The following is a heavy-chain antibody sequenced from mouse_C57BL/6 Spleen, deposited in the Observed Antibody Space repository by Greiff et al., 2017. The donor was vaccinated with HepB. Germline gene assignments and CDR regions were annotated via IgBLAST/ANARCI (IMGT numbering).Heavy chain of an antibody. J-gene: IGHJ2*01. CDR3: ARSYYGSSTYYYFDY. CDR2: IHPNSGST. Sequence: QVQLQQPGAELVKPGASVKLSCKASGYTFTSYWMHWVNQRPGQGLEWIGMIHPNSGSTNYNEKFKSKATLTVDKSSSTAYMQLSSLTSEDSAVYYCARSYYGSSTYYYFDYWGQGTTLTVSS. CDR1: GYTFTSYW. V-gene: IGHV1-64*01. D-gene: IGHD1-1*01.